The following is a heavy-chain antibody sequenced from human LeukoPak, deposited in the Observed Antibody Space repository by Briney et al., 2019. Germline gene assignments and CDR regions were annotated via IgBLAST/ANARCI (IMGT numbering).Heavy chain of an antibody. CDR1: GFTFSSYA. CDR3: ATSSGWFGPNWFDP. V-gene: IGHV3-30-3*01. Sequence: PGGSLRVSCAASGFTFSSYAMHWVRQAPGKGLEWVAVISYDGSNKYYADSVKGRFTISRDNSKNTLYLQMNSLRAEDTAVYYCATSSGWFGPNWFDPWGQGTLVTVSS. J-gene: IGHJ5*02. D-gene: IGHD6-19*01. CDR2: ISYDGSNK.